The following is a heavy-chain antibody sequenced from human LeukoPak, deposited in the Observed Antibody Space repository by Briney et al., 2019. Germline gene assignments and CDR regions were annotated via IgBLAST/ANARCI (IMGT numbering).Heavy chain of an antibody. Sequence: PSETLSLTCTVSGGSISSYYWSWIRQPPGKGLEWIGYIYYSGSTNYNPSLKSRVTISVDTSKNQFSLKLSSVTAADTAVYYCARDSGYDSSGYFDHWGQGTLVTVSS. V-gene: IGHV4-59*01. CDR3: ARDSGYDSSGYFDH. CDR2: IYYSGST. D-gene: IGHD3-22*01. J-gene: IGHJ4*02. CDR1: GGSISSYY.